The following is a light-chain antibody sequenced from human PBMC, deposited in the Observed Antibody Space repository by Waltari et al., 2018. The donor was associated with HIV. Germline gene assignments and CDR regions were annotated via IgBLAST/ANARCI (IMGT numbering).Light chain of an antibody. CDR1: QSVKNH. V-gene: IGKV1-39*01. CDR3: QESYNMPYT. J-gene: IGKJ2*01. CDR2: AAS. Sequence: DIQMTQSPSSLSASVGDSVTITCRASQSVKNHLNWYQQKEGKATKVLIYAASSLQSGVPSRFSGSGSGTDFTLTINSLQPEDSATYLCQESYNMPYTFGQGTKLEIK.